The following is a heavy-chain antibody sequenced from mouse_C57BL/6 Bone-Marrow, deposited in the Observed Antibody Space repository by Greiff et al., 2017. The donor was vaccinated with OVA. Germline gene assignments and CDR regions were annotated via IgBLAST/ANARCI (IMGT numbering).Heavy chain of an antibody. V-gene: IGHV5-6*02. D-gene: IGHD3-1*01. J-gene: IGHJ3*01. CDR2: ISSGGSYT. Sequence: EVKLMESGGDLVKPGGSLKLSCAASGFTFSSYGMSWVRQTPDKRLEWVATISSGGSYTYYPDSVKGRFPISRDNAKNTLYLQMSSLKSEDTAMYYCARRGYSPFAYWGQGTLVTVSA. CDR1: GFTFSSYG. CDR3: ARRGYSPFAY.